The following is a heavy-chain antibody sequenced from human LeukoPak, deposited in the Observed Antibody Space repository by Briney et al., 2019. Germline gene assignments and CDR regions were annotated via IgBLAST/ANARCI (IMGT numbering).Heavy chain of an antibody. J-gene: IGHJ4*02. Sequence: SQTLSLTCTVSGGSISSGSYYWGWIRQPAGKGLEWIARIYTSGSTNYNPSLKSRATISVDTSKNQFSLKLSSVTAADTAVYYCARTDYYDAREDYWGQGTLVTVSS. V-gene: IGHV4-61*02. CDR3: ARTDYYDAREDY. CDR2: IYTSGST. CDR1: GGSISSGSYY. D-gene: IGHD3-22*01.